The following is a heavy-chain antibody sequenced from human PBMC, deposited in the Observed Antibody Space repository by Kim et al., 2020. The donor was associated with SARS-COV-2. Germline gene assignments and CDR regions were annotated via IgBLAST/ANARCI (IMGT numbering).Heavy chain of an antibody. D-gene: IGHD2-15*01. CDR2: IYYSGST. CDR3: ARDQKTGYCSGGSCYSGGNYFDY. Sequence: SQTLSLTCTVSGGSISSGDYYWSWIRQPPGKGLEWIGYIYYSGSTYYNPSLKSRVTISVDTSKNQFSLKLSSVTAADTAVYYCARDQKTGYCSGGSCYSGGNYFDYWGQGTLVTVSS. V-gene: IGHV4-30-4*01. CDR1: GGSISSGDYY. J-gene: IGHJ4*02.